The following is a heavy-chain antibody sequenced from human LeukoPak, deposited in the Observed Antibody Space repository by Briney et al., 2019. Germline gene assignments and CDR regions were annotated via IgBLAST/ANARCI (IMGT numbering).Heavy chain of an antibody. V-gene: IGHV4-61*08. CDR1: GGSISSGGYY. CDR2: IYYSGST. D-gene: IGHD6-13*01. CDR3: ARDSSWSTGGYMDV. Sequence: SETLSLTCTVSGGSISSGGYYWSWIRQHPGKGLEWIGYIYYSGSTNYNPSLKSRVTISVDTSKNQFSLKLSSVTAADTAVYYCARDSSWSTGGYMDVWGKGTTVTVSS. J-gene: IGHJ6*03.